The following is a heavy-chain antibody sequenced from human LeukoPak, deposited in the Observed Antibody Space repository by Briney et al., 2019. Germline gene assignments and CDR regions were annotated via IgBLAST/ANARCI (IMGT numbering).Heavy chain of an antibody. CDR3: AKVLSGWYFDY. J-gene: IGHJ4*02. CDR1: GFTFSSYA. CDR2: ISGGGGST. V-gene: IGHV3-23*01. D-gene: IGHD6-19*01. Sequence: PGGSLRLSCAASGFTFSSYAMSWDRQAPEKGLEWVSGISGGGGSTYYADSVKGRFTISRDNSKNTLYLQMNSLRAEDTAVYYCAKVLSGWYFDYWGQGTLVTVSS.